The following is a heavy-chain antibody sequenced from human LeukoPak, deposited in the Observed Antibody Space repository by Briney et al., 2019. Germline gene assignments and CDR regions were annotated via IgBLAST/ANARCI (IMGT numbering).Heavy chain of an antibody. CDR1: GGSFSGYY. V-gene: IGHV4-34*01. D-gene: IGHD3-22*01. CDR3: ARGAYYYDSSGYYRTSTTFDY. CDR2: INHSGST. J-gene: IGHJ4*02. Sequence: PSETLSLTCAVYGGSFSGYYWSWIRQPPGKGLEWIGEINHSGSTNYNPSLKSRVTISVDTSRNQFSLKLSSVTAADTAVYYCARGAYYYDSSGYYRTSTTFDYWGQGTLVTVSS.